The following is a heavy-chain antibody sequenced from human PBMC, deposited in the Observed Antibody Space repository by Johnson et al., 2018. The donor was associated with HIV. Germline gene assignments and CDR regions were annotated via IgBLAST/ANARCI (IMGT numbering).Heavy chain of an antibody. J-gene: IGHJ3*02. CDR2: IYSGGST. CDR1: GFSVSNTY. Sequence: VQLVESGGGLVQSGGSLRLSCGASGFSVSNTYMNWVRQAPGKGLEWVSVIYSGGSTYYADSVKGRFTISRDNSKNTLYLQMNSLRAEDTAVYYCARSLIAAADAFDIWGQGTMVTVSS. D-gene: IGHD6-13*01. CDR3: ARSLIAAADAFDI. V-gene: IGHV3-66*01.